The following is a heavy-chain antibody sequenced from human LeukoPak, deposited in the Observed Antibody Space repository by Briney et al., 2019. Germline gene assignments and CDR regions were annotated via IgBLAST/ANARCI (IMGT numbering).Heavy chain of an antibody. J-gene: IGHJ3*02. CDR2: ISGSGGST. CDR1: GFTFSSYA. CDR3: AKRSRSYRAFDI. D-gene: IGHD3-16*02. Sequence: GVLRLSCAASGFTFSSYAMSWVRQAPGKGLEWVSAISGSGGSTYYADSVKGRFTISRDNSKNTPYLQMNSLRAEDTAVYYCAKRSRSYRAFDIWGQGTMVTVSS. V-gene: IGHV3-23*01.